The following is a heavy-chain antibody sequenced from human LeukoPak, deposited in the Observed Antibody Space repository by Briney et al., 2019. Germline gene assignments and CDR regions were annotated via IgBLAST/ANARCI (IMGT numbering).Heavy chain of an antibody. CDR2: ISGHAFRT. CDR3: AKDPDYGDYYFDF. Sequence: PGGSLRLSCAASGFTFSTYAMTWVRQAPGKGLEWVSGISGHAFRTHYADSVKGRFTISRDNSKNTVYLQMNSLRAGDTAVYYCAKDPDYGDYYFDFWGQGTLVTVSS. CDR1: GFTFSTYA. V-gene: IGHV3-23*01. J-gene: IGHJ4*02. D-gene: IGHD4-17*01.